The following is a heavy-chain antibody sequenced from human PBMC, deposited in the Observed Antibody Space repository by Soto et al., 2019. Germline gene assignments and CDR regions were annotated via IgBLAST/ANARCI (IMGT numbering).Heavy chain of an antibody. Sequence: EVQLVETGGGLIQPGGSLRLSCATSGFTVSTNYMNWVRQAPGKGLEWISVIYSNGTTYYADSVKGRFTISRDNSRNTLYLQMSGLRAEDTAVYYCARGGPFYDLLTGYYRYNYYVDYWGQGTLVTVSS. D-gene: IGHD3-9*01. CDR2: IYSNGTT. CDR3: ARGGPFYDLLTGYYRYNYYVDY. V-gene: IGHV3-53*02. J-gene: IGHJ4*02. CDR1: GFTVSTNY.